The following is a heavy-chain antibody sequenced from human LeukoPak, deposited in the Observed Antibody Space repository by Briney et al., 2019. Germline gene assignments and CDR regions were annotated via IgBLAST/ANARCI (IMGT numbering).Heavy chain of an antibody. V-gene: IGHV1-69*08. CDR1: GGTLTSHT. Sequence: SVRVSCKASGGTLTSHTFSWVRQAPGQGLEWMGRITPIIDSAKYAENFQDRVTITADKSTSTVYMELSSLRSEDTAVYFCARVNLRGSQYNWFDPWGQGTLVTVSS. J-gene: IGHJ5*02. CDR3: ARVNLRGSQYNWFDP. D-gene: IGHD1-26*01. CDR2: ITPIIDSA.